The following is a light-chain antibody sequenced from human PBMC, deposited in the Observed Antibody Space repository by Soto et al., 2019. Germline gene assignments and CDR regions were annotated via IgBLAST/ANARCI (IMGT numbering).Light chain of an antibody. CDR1: QSVTNW. CDR2: DVS. CDR3: QQYDSYSWT. J-gene: IGKJ1*01. V-gene: IGKV1-5*01. Sequence: DIQMTQSPSTLSASVGERGTITCRASQSVTNWLAWYQQKPGKAPKLLIYDVSSLESGVPSRFSGSGSGTEFILTISSLQPENFATYYCQQYDSYSWTVGQGTKVDSK.